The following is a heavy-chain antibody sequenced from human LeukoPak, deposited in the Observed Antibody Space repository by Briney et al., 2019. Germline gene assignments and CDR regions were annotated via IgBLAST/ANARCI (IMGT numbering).Heavy chain of an antibody. D-gene: IGHD1-26*01. J-gene: IGHJ3*02. CDR1: GGTFSSYA. CDR2: INPNNGGT. V-gene: IGHV1-2*02. CDR3: ARNRIYSGSYIDAFDI. Sequence: GSSVKVSCKASGGTFSSYAISWVRQAPGQGLEWMGWINPNNGGTTYAQKFQGRVTMTRDTSISTAYMELSRLRSDDTAVYYCARNRIYSGSYIDAFDIWGQGTMLTVSS.